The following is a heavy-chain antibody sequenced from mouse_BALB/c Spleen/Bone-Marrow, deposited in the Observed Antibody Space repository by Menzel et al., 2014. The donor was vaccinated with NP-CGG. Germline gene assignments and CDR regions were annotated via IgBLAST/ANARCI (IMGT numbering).Heavy chain of an antibody. J-gene: IGHJ4*01. Sequence: SGPELVKPGASVKMSCKASGNTFTRYVMYWVKQKPGQGLEWIGYINPYNDGTKYNEKFKGKATLTSDKSSSTAYMELSSLTSEDSAVYYCARSLLRADYWGQGTSVTVSS. CDR3: ARSLLRADY. V-gene: IGHV1-14*01. CDR2: INPYNDGT. CDR1: GNTFTRYV. D-gene: IGHD1-1*01.